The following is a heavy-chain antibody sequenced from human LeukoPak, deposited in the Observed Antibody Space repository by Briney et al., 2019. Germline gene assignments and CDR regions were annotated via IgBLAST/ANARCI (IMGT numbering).Heavy chain of an antibody. Sequence: PGGSLRLSCAASGFTFSDYYMSWIRQAPGKGLEWVSYISSSGSTIYYADSVKGRFTISRDNARNSLYLQMNSLRPEDTALYYCAKDLSSTRYYYYGMDVWGQGTTVTVSS. J-gene: IGHJ6*02. CDR2: ISSSGSTI. V-gene: IGHV3-11*01. CDR3: AKDLSSTRYYYYGMDV. D-gene: IGHD2-2*01. CDR1: GFTFSDYY.